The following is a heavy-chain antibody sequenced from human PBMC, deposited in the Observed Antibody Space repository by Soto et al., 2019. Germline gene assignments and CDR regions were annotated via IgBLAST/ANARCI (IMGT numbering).Heavy chain of an antibody. CDR3: AGDILELPAASWWSGFDT. Sequence: QVQLHESGPGLVKPSQTLSLTCTVSGDSIGSGRYYWSWVRQHPGKGLEWIGYIYYSGSTYYNPSLKSLVTISVATAQNQFSLKLWSVTAADTAVYYCAGDILELPAASWWSGFDTWGQGILVSVSS. J-gene: IGHJ5*02. D-gene: IGHD2-2*01. CDR1: GDSIGSGRYY. CDR2: IYYSGST. V-gene: IGHV4-31*01.